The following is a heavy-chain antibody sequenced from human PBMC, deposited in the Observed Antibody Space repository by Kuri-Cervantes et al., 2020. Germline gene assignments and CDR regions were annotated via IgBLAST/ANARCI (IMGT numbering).Heavy chain of an antibody. Sequence: GESLKISCAASGFTFSSYAMSWVRQAPGEGLEWVSAISTSGGGTYCADSVKGRFTISRDNAKNSLYLQMNSLRAEDTAVYYCARGAPYYDFWSGYRGYYMDVWGKGTTVTVSS. CDR2: ISTSGGGT. D-gene: IGHD3-3*01. J-gene: IGHJ6*03. V-gene: IGHV3-23*01. CDR1: GFTFSSYA. CDR3: ARGAPYYDFWSGYRGYYMDV.